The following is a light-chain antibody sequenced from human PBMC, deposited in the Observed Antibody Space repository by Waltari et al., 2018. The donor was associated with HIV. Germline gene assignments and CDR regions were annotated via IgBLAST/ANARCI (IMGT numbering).Light chain of an antibody. CDR3: ASWDDGLRGHV. CDR1: NSHIESNF. J-gene: IGLJ1*01. Sequence: QSGLTQPPSASGTPGQRLSISCAGNNSHIESNFVFWYRQIPGAAPTLLVYRNNQRPSGVGDRFSGSRSGASASLVISGLRVEDEADYYCASWDDGLRGHVFGSGTTVSV. V-gene: IGLV1-47*01. CDR2: RNN.